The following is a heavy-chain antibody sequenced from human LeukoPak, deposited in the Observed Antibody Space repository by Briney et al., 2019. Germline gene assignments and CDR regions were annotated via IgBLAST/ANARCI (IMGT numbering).Heavy chain of an antibody. CDR3: ARGSSDDYLDY. V-gene: IGHV3-21*06. J-gene: IGHJ4*02. Sequence: PGGALRLSCAASGFTLGGYTMKWVRQAPGEGLEWVSSISTGSVYLYYADSVKGRFTISRDNDKNSLYLQIDSLRAEDTAVYYCARGSSDDYLDYWGQGTLVTVSS. CDR2: ISTGSVYL. CDR1: GFTLGGYT.